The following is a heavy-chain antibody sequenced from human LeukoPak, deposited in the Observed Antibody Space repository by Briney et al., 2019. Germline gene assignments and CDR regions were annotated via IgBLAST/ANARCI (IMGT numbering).Heavy chain of an antibody. CDR1: GFTFSSYA. CDR3: ANTASYTYYDILTGYSGGLGAFDI. J-gene: IGHJ3*02. V-gene: IGHV3-23*01. D-gene: IGHD3-9*01. CDR2: ISGSGGST. Sequence: GGSLRLSXAASGFTFSSYAMSWIRQAPGKGLEWVSAISGSGGSTYYADSVKGRFTISRDNSKNTLYLQMNSLRAEDTAVYYCANTASYTYYDILTGYSGGLGAFDIWGQGTMVTVSS.